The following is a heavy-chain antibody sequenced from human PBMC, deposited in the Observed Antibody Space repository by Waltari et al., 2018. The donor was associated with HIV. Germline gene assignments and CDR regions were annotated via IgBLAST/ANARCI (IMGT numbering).Heavy chain of an antibody. CDR2: ISSSSSYI. D-gene: IGHD1-7*01. J-gene: IGHJ4*02. CDR1: GFTFSSYS. V-gene: IGHV3-21*01. CDR3: ARDRFTHYPELRSLIDY. Sequence: EVQLVESGGGLVKPGGSLRLSCAASGFTFSSYSMNWVRQAPGKGLEWVSSISSSSSYIYYADSVKGRFTISRDNAKNSLYLQMNSLRAEDTAVYYCARDRFTHYPELRSLIDYWGQGTLVTVSS.